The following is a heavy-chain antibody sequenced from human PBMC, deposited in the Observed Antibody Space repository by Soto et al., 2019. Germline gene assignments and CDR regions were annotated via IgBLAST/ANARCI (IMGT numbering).Heavy chain of an antibody. Sequence: GGSVRLSCAASGFTFRNYEMNWVRQAPGKGLEWISYISSSGSTKSYADSVKGRFTISRDNAQNSLFLQMNSLRAEDTAVYYCARDYDSTGYVFDYWGQGTLVTVSS. CDR1: GFTFRNYE. D-gene: IGHD3-22*01. CDR2: ISSSGSTK. CDR3: ARDYDSTGYVFDY. J-gene: IGHJ4*02. V-gene: IGHV3-48*03.